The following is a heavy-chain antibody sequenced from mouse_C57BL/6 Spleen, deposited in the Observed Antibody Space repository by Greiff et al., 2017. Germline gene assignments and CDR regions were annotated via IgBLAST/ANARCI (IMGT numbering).Heavy chain of an antibody. CDR2: IDPSDSYT. J-gene: IGHJ2*01. Sequence: QVQLQQPGAELVKPGASVKLSCKASGYTFTSYWMHWVKQRPGQGLEWIGEIDPSDSYTNYNQTFKGKSTLTVDTSSSTAYMQLRSLTSENSAVSYYAGTYYGTSPYFAYWGQGTTLTVSS. CDR1: GYTFTSYW. D-gene: IGHD1-1*01. V-gene: IGHV1-69*01. CDR3: AGTYYGTSPYFAY.